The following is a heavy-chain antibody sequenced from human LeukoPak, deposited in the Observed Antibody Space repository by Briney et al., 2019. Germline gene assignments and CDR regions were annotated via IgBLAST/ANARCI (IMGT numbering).Heavy chain of an antibody. D-gene: IGHD3-10*01. V-gene: IGHV3-7*01. Sequence: GGSLRLSCAASGFTFSSYWMNWVRQAPGKGLEWVANIKQDGSVKNYVDSVKGRFTISRGNAKNSLYLQMNSLRAEDTAVYYCAKNPHVLLWFGESYYFDYWGQGTLVTVSS. J-gene: IGHJ4*02. CDR1: GFTFSSYW. CDR3: AKNPHVLLWFGESYYFDY. CDR2: IKQDGSVK.